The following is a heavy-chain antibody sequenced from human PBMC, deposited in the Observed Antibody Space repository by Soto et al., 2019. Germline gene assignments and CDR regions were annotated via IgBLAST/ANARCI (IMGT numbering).Heavy chain of an antibody. CDR1: GYTFTXYY. CDR3: ARDLQYSSSPPYYYYYYGMEV. CDR2: INPNSGGT. Sequence: ASVKVSCKASGYTFTXYYMHWVRQAPGQGLEWMGWINPNSGGTNYAQKFQGWVTMTRDTSISTAYMELSRLRSDDTAVYYCARDLQYSSSPPYYYYYYGMEVWGQGTTVTVSS. D-gene: IGHD6-6*01. J-gene: IGHJ6*02. V-gene: IGHV1-2*04.